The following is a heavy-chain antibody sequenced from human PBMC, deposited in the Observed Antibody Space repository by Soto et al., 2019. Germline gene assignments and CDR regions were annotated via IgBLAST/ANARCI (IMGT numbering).Heavy chain of an antibody. CDR3: ARDGIGVATGSN. V-gene: IGHV1-46*03. Sequence: QVQLVQSGAEVKKPGASVKVSCKASGYTFTTYYMHWVRQAPGQGLEWMGMINPSGGSTSYAQKFQGRVTMTRDTSTSTVYMELSSLSSEDTAVYYCARDGIGVATGSNWGQGTLVTVSS. CDR2: INPSGGST. J-gene: IGHJ4*02. D-gene: IGHD6-13*01. CDR1: GYTFTTYY.